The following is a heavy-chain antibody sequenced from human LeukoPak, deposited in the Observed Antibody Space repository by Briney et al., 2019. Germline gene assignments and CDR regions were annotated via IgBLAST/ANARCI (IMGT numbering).Heavy chain of an antibody. J-gene: IGHJ4*02. CDR1: GFTFSDYY. Sequence: GGSLRLSCAASGFTFSDYYMSWIRQAPGKGLEWVSYISSSGSTIYYADSVKGRFTISRDNAKNSLYLQMNSLRAEDTAVCYCAREWDSGSYDYWGQGTLVTVSS. CDR3: AREWDSGSYDY. D-gene: IGHD1-26*01. CDR2: ISSSGSTI. V-gene: IGHV3-11*01.